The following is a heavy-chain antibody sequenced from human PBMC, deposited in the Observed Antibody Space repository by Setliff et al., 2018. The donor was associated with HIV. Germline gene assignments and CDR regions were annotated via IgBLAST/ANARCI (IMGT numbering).Heavy chain of an antibody. J-gene: IGHJ6*03. Sequence: SETLSLTCTVSGGSISSGGYYWSWIRQHPGKGLEWIGYIYYSGSTYYNPSLKSRVIMSVDTSKNQFSLRLKSVTAADTAVYYCAGATFFDFWSGFPHHYMDVWGKGTTVTVSS. D-gene: IGHD3-3*01. CDR2: IYYSGST. V-gene: IGHV4-61*08. CDR1: GGSISSGGYY. CDR3: AGATFFDFWSGFPHHYMDV.